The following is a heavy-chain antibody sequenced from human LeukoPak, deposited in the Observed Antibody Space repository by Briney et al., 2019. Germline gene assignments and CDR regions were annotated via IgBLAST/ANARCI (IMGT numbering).Heavy chain of an antibody. CDR2: IHTSGST. D-gene: IGHD6-19*01. J-gene: IGHJ4*02. CDR3: TRGKVVAGTPGQNSWDH. V-gene: IGHV4-61*02. CDR1: GGSISSGSYY. Sequence: PSETLSLTCTVSGGSISSGSYYWSWIRQPAGKGLEWIGRIHTSGSTIYNPSLKSRVTMSVDTSKNQFSLKLSSVTAADTAVYYCTRGKVVAGTPGQNSWDHWGQGTLVIVSS.